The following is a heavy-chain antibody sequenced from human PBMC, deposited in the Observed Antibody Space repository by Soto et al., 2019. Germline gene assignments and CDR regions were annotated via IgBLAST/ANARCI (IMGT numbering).Heavy chain of an antibody. V-gene: IGHV5-10-1*01. CDR2: IDPSDSYT. Sequence: PXXSLRISCKGCGYSFTRCWVCWVPQMPGKGLEWMGRIDPSDSYTNSSPSFQGHVTISADKSISTAYLQWSSLKASDTAMYYCARHVPSQYTAMVPFDPWGQGTLVTVSS. CDR1: GYSFTRCW. CDR3: ARHVPSQYTAMVPFDP. D-gene: IGHD5-18*01. J-gene: IGHJ5*02.